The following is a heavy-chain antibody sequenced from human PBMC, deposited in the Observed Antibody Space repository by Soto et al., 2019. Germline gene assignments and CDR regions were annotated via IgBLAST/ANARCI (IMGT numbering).Heavy chain of an antibody. J-gene: IGHJ5*02. CDR2: IYHSGGT. Sequence: TLSLTCAVSGGPSTSGGYSWSWILQPPGKGLEWIGYIYHSGGTYYNPSLKSRVTLSIDRTKKQFSLKLKSVTAADTAVYFCARTMTTSGWFDPWGQGTLVTVSS. CDR1: GGPSTSGGYS. D-gene: IGHD4-17*01. V-gene: IGHV4-30-2*01. CDR3: ARTMTTSGWFDP.